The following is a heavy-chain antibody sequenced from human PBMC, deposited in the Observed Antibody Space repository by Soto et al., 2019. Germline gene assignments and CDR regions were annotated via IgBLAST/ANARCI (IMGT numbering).Heavy chain of an antibody. CDR3: ARGLRAAAGRDYFQY. V-gene: IGHV3-33*01. D-gene: IGHD6-13*01. CDR1: GFIFSSYG. CDR2: IWYDGSNT. J-gene: IGHJ1*01. Sequence: QVQLVESGGGVVQPGRSLTLSCAASGFIFSSYGMHWVRQAPGKGLQWVAVIWYDGSNTYYADSVKGRFTISRDNSKNTLYLQMNSLRAEDTAVYYCARGLRAAAGRDYFQYWGQGTRVTGSS.